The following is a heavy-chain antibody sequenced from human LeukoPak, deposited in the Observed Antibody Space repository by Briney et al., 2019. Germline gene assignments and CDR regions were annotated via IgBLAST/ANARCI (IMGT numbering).Heavy chain of an antibody. CDR1: GYTFTSYY. J-gene: IGHJ5*02. V-gene: IGHV1-46*01. Sequence: ASVKVSCKGSGYTFTSYYMHWVRQAPGQGLEWMGIINPSGGSTSYAQKFQSRVTMTRDMSTSTVYMELSSLRSEDTAVYYCVTGYYRGVWFDPWGQGTLVTVSS. D-gene: IGHD3-22*01. CDR2: INPSGGST. CDR3: VTGYYRGVWFDP.